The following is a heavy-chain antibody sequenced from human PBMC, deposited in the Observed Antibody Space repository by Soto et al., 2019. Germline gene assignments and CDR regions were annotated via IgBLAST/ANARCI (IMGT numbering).Heavy chain of an antibody. CDR1: GGTFSSYA. CDR2: IIPIFGTA. V-gene: IGHV1-69*12. J-gene: IGHJ4*02. Sequence: QVQLVQSGAEVKKPGSSVKVSCKASGGTFSSYAISWVRQAPGQGLEWMGGIIPIFGTANYAQKFQVRVTITADESTSTSYRELRSMRSEDTAVYYCARDAGYCSGGSCYSRNDYWGQGTLVTVSS. CDR3: ARDAGYCSGGSCYSRNDY. D-gene: IGHD2-15*01.